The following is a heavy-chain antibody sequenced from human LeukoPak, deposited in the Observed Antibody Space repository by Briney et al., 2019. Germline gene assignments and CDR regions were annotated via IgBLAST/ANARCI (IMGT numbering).Heavy chain of an antibody. CDR3: AKERGYTSGLGTLDY. D-gene: IGHD6-19*01. J-gene: IGHJ4*02. V-gene: IGHV3-23*01. CDR1: GFTFRNYA. CDR2: ISGSGGST. Sequence: GGSLRLSCAASGFTFRNYAMSWVRQVPGKGLEWVSTISGSGGSTYYADSLKGRFSISRDNSKNTLFLQMKSLRAEDTVVYYCAKERGYTSGLGTLDYRGQGTLVTVST.